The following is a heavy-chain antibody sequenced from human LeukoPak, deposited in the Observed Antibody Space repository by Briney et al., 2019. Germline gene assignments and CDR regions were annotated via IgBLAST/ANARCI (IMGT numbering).Heavy chain of an antibody. CDR3: ARQGQSTSLLDF. V-gene: IGHV4-59*08. CDR2: IFYVGST. J-gene: IGHJ4*02. D-gene: IGHD2-2*01. Sequence: SETLSLTCNVSGDSISTYYWSWIRQPPGKGLEWIGFIFYVGSTFYNPSLESRVTMSVDTSKNQFSLRLSSVTAADTAMYYCARQGQSTSLLDFWGQGTLVTVSS. CDR1: GDSISTYY.